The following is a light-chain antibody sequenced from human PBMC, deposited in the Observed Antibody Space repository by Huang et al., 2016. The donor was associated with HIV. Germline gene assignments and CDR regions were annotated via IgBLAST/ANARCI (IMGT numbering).Light chain of an antibody. J-gene: IGKJ1*01. CDR2: KAS. V-gene: IGKV1-39*01. CDR1: QSIGNK. Sequence: DIQMTQSPSSLSASVGDTVTITCRASQSIGNKVLWYQQKPGKVPNLLIYKASNLQSGVPSRFSGSGSGTDFTLTIRGLQPEDFAVYYCQQSYSSWWTFGQGTKVEI. CDR3: QQSYSSWWT.